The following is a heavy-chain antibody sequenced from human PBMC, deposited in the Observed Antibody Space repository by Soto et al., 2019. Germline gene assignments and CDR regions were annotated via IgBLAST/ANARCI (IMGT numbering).Heavy chain of an antibody. Sequence: PSETLSLTCTVSGASVSSGLYFWNWIRQLPGKGLQWLGHVNPSGNIYYNPSLQSRFTMSMDTSKNQVSLQLNSVTVADTAVYYCARPGGAVPLAIWDQGTMVTVSS. V-gene: IGHV4-31*03. J-gene: IGHJ3*02. D-gene: IGHD3-16*01. CDR1: GASVSSGLYF. CDR3: ARPGGAVPLAI. CDR2: VNPSGNI.